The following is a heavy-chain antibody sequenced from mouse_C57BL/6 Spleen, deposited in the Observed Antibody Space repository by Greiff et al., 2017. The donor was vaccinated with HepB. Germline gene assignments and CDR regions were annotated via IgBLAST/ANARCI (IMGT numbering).Heavy chain of an antibody. CDR1: GYSITSGYY. CDR3: ARESMMASWFAY. V-gene: IGHV3-6*01. J-gene: IGHJ3*01. D-gene: IGHD2-3*01. Sequence: LLESGPGLVKPSQSLSLPCSVPGYSITSGYYWNWIRQFPGNKLEWMGYISYDGSNNYNPSLKNRISITRDTSKNQFFLKLNSVTTEDTATYYCARESMMASWFAYWGQGTLVTVSA. CDR2: ISYDGSN.